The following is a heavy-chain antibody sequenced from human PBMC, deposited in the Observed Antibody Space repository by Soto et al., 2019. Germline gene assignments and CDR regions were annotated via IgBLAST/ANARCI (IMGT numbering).Heavy chain of an antibody. Sequence: QVQLQQWGAGLLKPSETLSLTCAVYGGSFSGYYWSWIRQPPGKGLEWIGEINQSGSTKYYPALKSRVTISVDTSKNQFSLKLTSVTAADTAVYYCAITYSSSCSPFEYWGQGTLVSVSS. CDR3: AITYSSSCSPFEY. V-gene: IGHV4-34*01. J-gene: IGHJ4*02. D-gene: IGHD6-13*01. CDR2: INQSGST. CDR1: GGSFSGYY.